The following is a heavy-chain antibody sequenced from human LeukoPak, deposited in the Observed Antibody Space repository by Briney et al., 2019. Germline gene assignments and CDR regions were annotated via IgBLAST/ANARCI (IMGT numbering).Heavy chain of an antibody. Sequence: PSETLSFTCTVSGASISSYYWSWIRQSPGKGLECIGYIHYTGSTNYNPSLKSRVTISVETSKDQFSLKLKSVTAADTAVYYCARGGYYGSGNDFRFDPWGQGTLVTVSS. V-gene: IGHV4-59*01. CDR2: IHYTGST. CDR3: ARGGYYGSGNDFRFDP. D-gene: IGHD3-10*01. J-gene: IGHJ5*02. CDR1: GASISSYY.